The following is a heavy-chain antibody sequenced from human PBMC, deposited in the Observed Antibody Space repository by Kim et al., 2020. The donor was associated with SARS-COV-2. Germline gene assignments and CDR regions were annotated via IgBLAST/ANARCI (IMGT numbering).Heavy chain of an antibody. V-gene: IGHV3-11*01. CDR3: ARCRPGNSHFDY. D-gene: IGHD2-15*01. Sequence: YYANSVKGRFTISRDNAKNSLYLQMNSLRAEDTAVYYCARCRPGNSHFDYWGQGTLVTVSS. J-gene: IGHJ4*02.